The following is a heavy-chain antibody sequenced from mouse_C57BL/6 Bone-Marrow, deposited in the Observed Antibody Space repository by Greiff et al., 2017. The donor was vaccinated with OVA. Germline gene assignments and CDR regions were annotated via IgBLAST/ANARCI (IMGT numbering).Heavy chain of an antibody. CDR1: GFTFSDYY. CDR2: ISNGGGST. J-gene: IGHJ1*03. D-gene: IGHD1-1*01. V-gene: IGHV5-12*01. Sequence: EVKVEESGGGLVQPGGSLKLSCAASGFTFSDYYMYWVRQTPEKRLEWVAYISNGGGSTYYPDTVKGRFTISRDNAKNTLYLQMSRLKSEDTAMYYCARSYGSSPYWYFDVWGTGTTVTVSS. CDR3: ARSYGSSPYWYFDV.